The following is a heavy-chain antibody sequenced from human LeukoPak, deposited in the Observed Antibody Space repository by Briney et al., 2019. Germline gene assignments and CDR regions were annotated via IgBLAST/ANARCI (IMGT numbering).Heavy chain of an antibody. CDR1: GFTLSIHG. CDR3: AKVWWGKRTLDY. J-gene: IGHJ4*02. Sequence: GGSLRLSCVASGFTLSIHGISWVRQAPGKGLEWVSTISGGDDSTYYTDSVRGRFTISRDNSKNTLYLQMNSLRAEDTALYYCAKVWWGKRTLDYWGQGNQVTVSS. D-gene: IGHD3-16*01. CDR2: ISGGDDST. V-gene: IGHV3-23*01.